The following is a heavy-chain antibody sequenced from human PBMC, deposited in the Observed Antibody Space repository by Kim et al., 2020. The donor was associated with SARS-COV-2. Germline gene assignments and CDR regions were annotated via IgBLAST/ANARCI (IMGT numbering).Heavy chain of an antibody. Sequence: YADSVKGRFTISRDNSKNTLYLQMNSLRAEDTAVYYCARASGGVRGVSDYWGQGTLVTVSS. V-gene: IGHV3-30*01. J-gene: IGHJ4*02. CDR3: ARASGGVRGVSDY. D-gene: IGHD3-10*01.